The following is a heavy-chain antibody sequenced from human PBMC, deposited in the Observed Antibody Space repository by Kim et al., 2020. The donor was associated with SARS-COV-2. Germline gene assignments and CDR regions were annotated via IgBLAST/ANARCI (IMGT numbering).Heavy chain of an antibody. J-gene: IGHJ4*02. V-gene: IGHV1-46*01. CDR2: T. D-gene: IGHD1-1*01. Sequence: TNHAQKFEGRVTMTRDTSTSTGYMGVSSLRSEATAVYYCARSWRATTQLDYWGQGTLVTVSS. CDR3: ARSWRATTQLDY.